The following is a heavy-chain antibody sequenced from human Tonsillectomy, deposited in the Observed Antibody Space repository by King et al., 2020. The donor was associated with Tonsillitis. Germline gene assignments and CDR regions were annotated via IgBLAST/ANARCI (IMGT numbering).Heavy chain of an antibody. CDR3: ARENLDIVVVPAASGPLDY. J-gene: IGHJ4*02. CDR1: GFTFSSYS. CDR2: ISSSSSYI. D-gene: IGHD2-2*03. V-gene: IGHV3-21*01. Sequence: VQLVESGGGLVKPGGSLRLSCAASGFTFSSYSMNWVRQAPGKGLEWVSSISSSSSYIYYANPGKVRFTISRDNPKNSLYLQMNSLRAEDTAVYYCARENLDIVVVPAASGPLDYWGQGTLVTVSS.